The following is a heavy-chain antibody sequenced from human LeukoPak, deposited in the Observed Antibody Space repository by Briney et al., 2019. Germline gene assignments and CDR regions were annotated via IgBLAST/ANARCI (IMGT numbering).Heavy chain of an antibody. CDR1: GFTFSSYA. D-gene: IGHD3-22*01. CDR2: MSYDGSNK. J-gene: IGHJ4*02. CDR3: ARNRWDSSGYPAQLPDGY. V-gene: IGHV3-30-3*01. Sequence: GRSLRLSCAASGFTFSSYAMHWVRQAPGKGLEWVAVMSYDGSNKYYADSVKGRFTISRDNSKNTLYLQMNSLRAEDTAVYYCARNRWDSSGYPAQLPDGYWGQGTLVTVSS.